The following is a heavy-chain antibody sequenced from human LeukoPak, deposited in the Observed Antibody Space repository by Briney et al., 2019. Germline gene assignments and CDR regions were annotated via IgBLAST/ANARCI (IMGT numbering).Heavy chain of an antibody. CDR1: GGSISSSNR. V-gene: IGHV4-4*02. Sequence: SETLSLTCAVSGGSISSSNRWSWVRQPPGKGLEWIGEIYHSGSTNYNPSLKSRVTISVDKSKNQFSLKLSSVTAADTAVYYCARDLAEVRGVIITNYWGQGTLVTVSS. CDR3: ARDLAEVRGVIITNY. J-gene: IGHJ4*02. CDR2: IYHSGST. D-gene: IGHD3-10*01.